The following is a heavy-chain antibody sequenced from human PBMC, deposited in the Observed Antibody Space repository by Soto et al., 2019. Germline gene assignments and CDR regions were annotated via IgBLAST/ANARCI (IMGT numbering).Heavy chain of an antibody. CDR3: ARGSYDSSGYYPFYYFDY. D-gene: IGHD3-22*01. J-gene: IGHJ4*02. CDR1: GGSISSYY. CDR2: IYYSGST. Sequence: SETLSLTCTVSGGSISSYYWSWIRQPPGKGLEWIGYIYYSGSTNYNPSLKSRVTISVDTSKNQFSLKLSSVTAADTAVYYCARGSYDSSGYYPFYYFDYWGQGTLVTVSS. V-gene: IGHV4-59*01.